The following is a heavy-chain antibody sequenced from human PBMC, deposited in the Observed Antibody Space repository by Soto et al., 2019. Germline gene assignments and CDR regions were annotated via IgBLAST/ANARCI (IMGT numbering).Heavy chain of an antibody. CDR1: GYTFTSYD. Sequence: ASVKVSCKASGYTFTSYDMHWVRQAPGQRLEWMGWINAGNGNTKYSQKFQGRVTITRDTSASTAYMELSSLRSEDTAVYYCGRDITIFGVVGNGFAPWGQEPWSPS. CDR2: INAGNGNT. V-gene: IGHV1-3*01. CDR3: GRDITIFGVVGNGFAP. D-gene: IGHD3-3*01. J-gene: IGHJ5*02.